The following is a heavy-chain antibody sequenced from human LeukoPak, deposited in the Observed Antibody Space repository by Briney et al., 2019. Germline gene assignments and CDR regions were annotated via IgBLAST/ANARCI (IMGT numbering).Heavy chain of an antibody. J-gene: IGHJ6*02. V-gene: IGHV4-34*01. CDR2: INHSGST. D-gene: IGHD6-19*01. Sequence: SETLSLTCTVSGGSISSYYWNWIRQSPGKGLEWIGEINHSGSTNYNPSLKSRVTISVDTSKNQFSLQLNSVTPEDTAVYYCARQYSSGWYYYYGMDVWGQGTTVTVSS. CDR3: ARQYSSGWYYYYGMDV. CDR1: GGSISSYY.